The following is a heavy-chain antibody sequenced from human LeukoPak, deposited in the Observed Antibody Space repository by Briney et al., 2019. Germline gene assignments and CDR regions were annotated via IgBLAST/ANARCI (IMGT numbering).Heavy chain of an antibody. Sequence: SETLSLTCTVSGGSISSYYWSWIRQPPGKGLEWIGYIYYSGSTNYNPSLKSRVTISVDTSKNQFSLKLSSVTAADTAVYYCARVHYYGSGSYSSAIPTFDYWGQGTLVTVSS. CDR1: GGSISSYY. CDR2: IYYSGST. D-gene: IGHD3-10*01. J-gene: IGHJ4*02. CDR3: ARVHYYGSGSYSSAIPTFDY. V-gene: IGHV4-59*12.